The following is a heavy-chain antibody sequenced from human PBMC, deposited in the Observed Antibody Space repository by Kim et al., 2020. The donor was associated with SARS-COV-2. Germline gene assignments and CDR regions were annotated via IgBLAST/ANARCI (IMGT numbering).Heavy chain of an antibody. CDR2: IHYTGST. V-gene: IGHV4-59*11. CDR1: AGSMVTHY. J-gene: IGHJ5*02. Sequence: LETLSLTCSVSAGSMVTHYWSWVRQSPGKGLEWIGYIHYTGSTYYNPSLKSRVTFSIDTSKNQFSLNLNSVTAADTAVYYCPREDSVGNWFDLWGPGTLV. D-gene: IGHD1-26*01. CDR3: PREDSVGNWFDL.